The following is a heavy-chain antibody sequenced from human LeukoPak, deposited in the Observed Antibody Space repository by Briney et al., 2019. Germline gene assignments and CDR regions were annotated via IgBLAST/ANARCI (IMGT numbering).Heavy chain of an antibody. CDR3: AKDRTAAAGTSFDI. Sequence: GGSLRLSCAASGFTFSSYSMNWVRQAPGKGLEWVSSISSSSSYIYYADSVKGRFTISRDNAKNSLYLQMNSLRAEDTAVYYCAKDRTAAAGTSFDIWGQGTMVTVSS. D-gene: IGHD6-13*01. V-gene: IGHV3-21*01. CDR1: GFTFSSYS. J-gene: IGHJ3*02. CDR2: ISSSSSYI.